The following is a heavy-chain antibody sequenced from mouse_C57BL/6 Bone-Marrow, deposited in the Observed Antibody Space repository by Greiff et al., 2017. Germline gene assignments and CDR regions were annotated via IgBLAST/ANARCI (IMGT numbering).Heavy chain of an antibody. Sequence: QVQLQQSGPGLVQPSQSLSITCTVSGFSLTSYGVHWVRQSPGKGLEWLGVIWSGGSTDDNAAFISRLSISKDNSKSQVFFKMNSLQADDTAIYYCAIDYSNYGYAMDYWGQGTSVTVSS. CDR1: GFSLTSYG. V-gene: IGHV2-2*01. D-gene: IGHD2-5*01. CDR2: IWSGGST. CDR3: AIDYSNYGYAMDY. J-gene: IGHJ4*01.